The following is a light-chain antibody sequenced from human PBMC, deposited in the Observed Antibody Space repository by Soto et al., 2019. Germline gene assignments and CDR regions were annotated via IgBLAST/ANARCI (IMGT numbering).Light chain of an antibody. CDR1: SSDVGAHNF. CDR2: EVS. V-gene: IGLV2-14*01. J-gene: IGLJ1*01. CDR3: NSYTSSNTYV. Sequence: QSALTQPASVSGSPGQAITISCSGSSSDVGAHNFVSWYQHHPGKAPKLMIYEVSNRPPGVSNRFSGSKSGNTASLTISGLQAEDEADYYCNSYTSSNTYVFXSGTNVTVL.